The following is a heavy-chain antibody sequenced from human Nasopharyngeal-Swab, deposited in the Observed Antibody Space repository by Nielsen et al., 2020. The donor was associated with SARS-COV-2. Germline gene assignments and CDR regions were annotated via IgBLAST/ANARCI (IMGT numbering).Heavy chain of an antibody. D-gene: IGHD2-2*01. CDR2: IYWNGDE. CDR3: AHRPFSSTWFFDY. Sequence: PGKAPEWLAVIYWNGDERYNPSLKTRLTITKDSSKNEVVLTMTNMDPVDTATYYCAHRPFSSTWFFDYWGQGISVTVSS. V-gene: IGHV2-5*01. J-gene: IGHJ4*02.